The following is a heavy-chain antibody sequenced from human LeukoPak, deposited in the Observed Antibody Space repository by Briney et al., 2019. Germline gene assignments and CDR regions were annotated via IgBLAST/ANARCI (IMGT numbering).Heavy chain of an antibody. CDR3: AKDPVGATTPDC. Sequence: GGSLRLSCAASGFSFRNYGMHWVRQAPGKGLEWVAIVSFDGRNKYYGDSVKGRFTISRDNSKNTLYLEMNSLRAEDTAVYYCAKDPVGATTPDCWGQGALVTVSS. D-gene: IGHD1-26*01. J-gene: IGHJ4*02. CDR2: VSFDGRNK. V-gene: IGHV3-30*18. CDR1: GFSFRNYG.